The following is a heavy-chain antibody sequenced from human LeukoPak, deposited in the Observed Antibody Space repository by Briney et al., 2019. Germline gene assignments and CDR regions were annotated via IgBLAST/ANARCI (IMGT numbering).Heavy chain of an antibody. D-gene: IGHD3-10*01. Sequence: ASVKVSCKASGGTFSSYGISWVRQAPGQGLEWMGGIIPIFGTPNYAQKFQGRVTITADESTSTAYMELSSLRSEDTAVYYCARGSGTITMVRGVFYGMDVWGQGTTVTVS. J-gene: IGHJ6*02. CDR3: ARGSGTITMVRGVFYGMDV. CDR2: IIPIFGTP. CDR1: GGTFSSYG. V-gene: IGHV1-69*01.